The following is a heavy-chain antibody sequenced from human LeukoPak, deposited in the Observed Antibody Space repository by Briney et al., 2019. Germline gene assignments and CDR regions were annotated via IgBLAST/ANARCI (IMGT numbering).Heavy chain of an antibody. J-gene: IGHJ4*02. CDR2: ISSSSSYI. D-gene: IGHD2-15*01. CDR3: ARVDGSLFAYFDY. Sequence: GGSLRLSCAASGFTFSSYSMNWVRQDPGKGLEWVSSISSSSSYIYYADSVKGRFTISRDNAKNSLYLQMNSLRAEDTAVYYCARVDGSLFAYFDYWGQGTLVTVSS. V-gene: IGHV3-21*01. CDR1: GFTFSSYS.